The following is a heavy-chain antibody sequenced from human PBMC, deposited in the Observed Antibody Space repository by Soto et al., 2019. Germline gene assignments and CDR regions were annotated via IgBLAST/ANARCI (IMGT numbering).Heavy chain of an antibody. CDR3: AREGRSPDTAMFYCIDV. J-gene: IGHJ6*02. Sequence: QVQLVESGGGVVQPGRSLRLSCAASGFTFSSYGMHWVRQAPGKGLEWVAVIWYDGSNKYYADSVKGRFTISRDNSKNPLYLHINSLRAEDTAVYYCAREGRSPDTAMFYCIDVWGHGTTVTVSS. D-gene: IGHD5-18*01. CDR2: IWYDGSNK. CDR1: GFTFSSYG. V-gene: IGHV3-33*01.